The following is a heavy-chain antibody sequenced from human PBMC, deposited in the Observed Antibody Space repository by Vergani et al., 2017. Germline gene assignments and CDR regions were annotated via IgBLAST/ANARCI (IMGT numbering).Heavy chain of an antibody. CDR1: GYTFTDYY. D-gene: IGHD2-2*01. Sequence: EVRLVQSAAEVKRPGATVKISCKVFGYTFTDYYIHWVQQAPGKGLEWMGLVDPEDGDRIYSDRFQGRVTITADKSTDTVYMELRSLRPEDTAVYYCARRGLGCDSNPCYGGHDFDPWGQGTLVTVSS. CDR2: VDPEDGDR. CDR3: ARRGLGCDSNPCYGGHDFDP. J-gene: IGHJ5*02. V-gene: IGHV1-69-2*01.